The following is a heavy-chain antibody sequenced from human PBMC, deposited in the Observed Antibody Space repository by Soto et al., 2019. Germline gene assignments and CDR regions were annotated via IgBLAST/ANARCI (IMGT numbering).Heavy chain of an antibody. CDR3: ARGGVEYCSSTSCYGGMDV. V-gene: IGHV4-30-4*01. Sequence: SETLSLTCTVSGGSISSGDYYWSWIRQPSGKGLEWIGYIYYRGSTYYNPSLNSRVTISVGTSKNHFSLKLSSVTASDTAVYSCARGGVEYCSSTSCYGGMDVWGQGTTVTVSS. CDR2: IYYRGST. D-gene: IGHD2-2*01. J-gene: IGHJ6*02. CDR1: GGSISSGDYY.